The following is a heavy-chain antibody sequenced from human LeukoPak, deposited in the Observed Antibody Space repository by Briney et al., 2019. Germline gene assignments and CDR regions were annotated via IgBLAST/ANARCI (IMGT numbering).Heavy chain of an antibody. D-gene: IGHD3-10*01. J-gene: IGHJ4*02. CDR1: GYTFTGYY. CDR2: INPNSGGT. CDR3: ARIWFGELSGDY. V-gene: IGHV1-2*02. Sequence: ASVKVSCKASGYTFTGYYMHWVRQAPGQGLEWMGWINPNSGGTNYAQKFQGRVTMTRDTSTSTAYMELSRLRSDDTAVYYCARIWFGELSGDYWGQGTLVTVSS.